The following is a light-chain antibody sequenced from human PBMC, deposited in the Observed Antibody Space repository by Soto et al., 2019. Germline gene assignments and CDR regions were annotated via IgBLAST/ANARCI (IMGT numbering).Light chain of an antibody. V-gene: IGLV1-44*01. CDR1: GSNIGSNT. CDR2: SNN. CDR3: AAWDDSLNGL. Sequence: QLVLTQPPSASGTPGQRVTISCSGSGSNIGSNTVNWYQQLPGTAPKLLIYSNNQRPSGVPDRFSGSKSGTSASLAISGLQSEDEADYYCAAWDDSLNGLFGGGTKLTVL. J-gene: IGLJ2*01.